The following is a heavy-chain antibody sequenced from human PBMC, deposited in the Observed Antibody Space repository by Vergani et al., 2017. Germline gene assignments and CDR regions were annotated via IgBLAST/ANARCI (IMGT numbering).Heavy chain of an antibody. Sequence: QVQLVESGGGVVQPGRSLRLSCAASGFTFSSYAMHWVRQAPGKGLEWVALISYDESNKYYADSVKGRFTISRDNSKNTLYLQMNSLRAEDTAVYYCARDPAYCGGDCYSVRGAFDIWGQGTMVTVSS. CDR1: GFTFSSYA. V-gene: IGHV3-30-3*01. J-gene: IGHJ3*02. CDR3: ARDPAYCGGDCYSVRGAFDI. CDR2: ISYDESNK. D-gene: IGHD2-21*02.